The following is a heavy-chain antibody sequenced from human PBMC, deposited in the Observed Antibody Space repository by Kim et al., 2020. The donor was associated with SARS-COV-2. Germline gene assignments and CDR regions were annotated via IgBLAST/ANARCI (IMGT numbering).Heavy chain of an antibody. V-gene: IGHV3-48*01. CDR1: GFTFSSYS. D-gene: IGHD5-18*01. CDR3: ARDLEMDTSRVL. Sequence: GGSLRLSCAASGFTFSSYSMNWVRQAPGKGLEWVSSISSSSGTIYYADSVKGRFTISRDNAKNSLYLQMNSLRAEDTAVYYCARDLEMDTSRVLWRQGPPVTVSS. J-gene: IGHJ4*02. CDR2: ISSSSGTI.